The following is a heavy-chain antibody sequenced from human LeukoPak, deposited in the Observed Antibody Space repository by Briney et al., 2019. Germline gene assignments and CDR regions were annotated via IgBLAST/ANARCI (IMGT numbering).Heavy chain of an antibody. CDR3: ARTYSSDTSGYYLDY. V-gene: IGHV5-51*01. CDR1: GYTFTSYW. CDR2: IFPGDSDT. J-gene: IGHJ4*02. Sequence: GEPLKISCKGSGYTFTSYWIGWVRQMPGKGLEWMGIIFPGDSDTRYNPPFQGQVTISADESINTAYMQWSSLKASDTAMYYCARTYSSDTSGYYLDYWGQGTLVTVSS. D-gene: IGHD3-22*01.